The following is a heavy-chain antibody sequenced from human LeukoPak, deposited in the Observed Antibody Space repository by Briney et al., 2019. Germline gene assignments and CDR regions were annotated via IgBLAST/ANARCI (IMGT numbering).Heavy chain of an antibody. D-gene: IGHD3-10*01. CDR2: ISYEDGTNK. J-gene: IGHJ4*02. Sequence: GGSLRLSCAASGFTFRSFVMHWVRQAPGKGLEWVAAISYEDGTNKYYADSVKGRFTISRDNSKTTLFLQMNSLRAEDTAIYYCTKERPEEYYGSGSYFDFWGQGTLVTVSS. CDR3: TKERPEEYYGSGSYFDF. V-gene: IGHV3-30*18. CDR1: GFTFRSFV.